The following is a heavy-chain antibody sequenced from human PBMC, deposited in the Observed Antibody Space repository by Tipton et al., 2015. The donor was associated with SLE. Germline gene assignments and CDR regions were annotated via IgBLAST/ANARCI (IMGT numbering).Heavy chain of an antibody. Sequence: SLRLSCAASGFDFSAYGMLWVRRAPGKGLERVSFIWHDSSNKFYADSVRGRFTISRDNSKNTLSLQMSSLRVEDTAVYYCVRLGFGLRWAMDAWGQGTTVTVSS. CDR3: VRLGFGLRWAMDA. J-gene: IGHJ6*02. CDR1: GFDFSAYG. CDR2: IWHDSSNK. D-gene: IGHD4-23*01. V-gene: IGHV3-33*01.